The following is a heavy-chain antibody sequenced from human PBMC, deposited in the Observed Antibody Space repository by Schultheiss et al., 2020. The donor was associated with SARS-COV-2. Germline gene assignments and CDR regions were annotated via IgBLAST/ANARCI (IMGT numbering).Heavy chain of an antibody. CDR3: ARVGETYYYGSGSYH. V-gene: IGHV3-21*01. CDR1: GFTFSSYS. J-gene: IGHJ4*02. CDR2: ISSSSSYI. D-gene: IGHD3-10*01. Sequence: GGSLRLSCAASGFTFSSYSMNWVRQAPGKGLEWVSSISSSSSYIYYADSVKGRFTISRDNAKNSLYLQMNSLRAEDTAVYYCARVGETYYYGSGSYHWGQGTLVTVSS.